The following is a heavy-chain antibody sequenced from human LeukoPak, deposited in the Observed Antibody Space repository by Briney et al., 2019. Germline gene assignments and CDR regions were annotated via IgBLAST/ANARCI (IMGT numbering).Heavy chain of an antibody. D-gene: IGHD4-23*01. CDR2: ISYDGSNK. CDR1: GFTFSSYA. V-gene: IGHV3-30*04. Sequence: GGSLRLSCAASGFTFSSYAMHWVRQAPGKGLEWVAVISYDGSNKYYADSVKGRFTISRDNSRNTLYLQMNSLRAEDTAIYYCAKAVTPAAGRIDYWGQGTLVTVSS. J-gene: IGHJ4*02. CDR3: AKAVTPAAGRIDY.